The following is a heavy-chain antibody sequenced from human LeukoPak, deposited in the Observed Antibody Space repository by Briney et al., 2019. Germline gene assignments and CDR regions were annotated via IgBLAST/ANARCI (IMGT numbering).Heavy chain of an antibody. Sequence: SETLSLTCTVSGASISSSIYYWGWIRQPPGKGLEWIGSIFYSGSTYSNPSLKSRVTMSVDTSKNQFSLNLSSVTAADTAVYYCARVYGSGTYFFDYWGQGTLVTVSS. CDR3: ARVYGSGTYFFDY. CDR2: IFYSGST. D-gene: IGHD3-10*01. J-gene: IGHJ4*02. V-gene: IGHV4-39*01. CDR1: GASISSSIYY.